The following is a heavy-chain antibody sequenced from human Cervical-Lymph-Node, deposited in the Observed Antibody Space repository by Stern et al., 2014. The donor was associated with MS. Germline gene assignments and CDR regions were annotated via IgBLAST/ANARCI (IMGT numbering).Heavy chain of an antibody. CDR3: ARKALRGMDV. J-gene: IGHJ6*02. V-gene: IGHV1-69*01. CDR2: IIPFLGTS. D-gene: IGHD3-16*01. Sequence: VQLVESGAEVKKPGSSVKVSCKASGDTFGSYEITWVRQAPGQGPEWMGGIIPFLGTSSYAQKFQGRVTIIADEYTTTAYMELTSLRSDDTAVYYCARKALRGMDVWGQGTTVTVSS. CDR1: GDTFGSYE.